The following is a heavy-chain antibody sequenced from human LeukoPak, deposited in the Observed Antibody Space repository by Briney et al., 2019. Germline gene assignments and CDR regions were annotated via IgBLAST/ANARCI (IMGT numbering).Heavy chain of an antibody. V-gene: IGHV4-39*01. CDR2: INYSGST. Sequence: SSETLSLTCTVSGGSVSSTTYYWSWIRQPPGKGLEWIASINYSGSTYYNPSLKSRVTISVDTSENQFSLKLSSVTAADTAVYYCARYVVYGSGKYYFDYWGQGTLVTVSS. CDR1: GGSVSSTTYY. D-gene: IGHD3-10*01. J-gene: IGHJ4*02. CDR3: ARYVVYGSGKYYFDY.